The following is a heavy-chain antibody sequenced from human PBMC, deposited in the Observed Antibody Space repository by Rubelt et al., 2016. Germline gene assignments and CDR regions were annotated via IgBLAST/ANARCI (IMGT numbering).Heavy chain of an antibody. CDR1: GDSIRKYY. CDR3: ARGPATAYGNLDY. Sequence: QVKLQESGPGLVKPSETLSLTCTVSGDSIRKYYWSWIRQPPGKGPEWIGYVFYSGSTNYNPSLKSRVTISIDTSTCQFSLRLTSMTVADTAVDYCARGPATAYGNLDYWGQGTLVTVSS. J-gene: IGHJ4*02. CDR2: VFYSGST. V-gene: IGHV4-59*01. D-gene: IGHD6-13*01.